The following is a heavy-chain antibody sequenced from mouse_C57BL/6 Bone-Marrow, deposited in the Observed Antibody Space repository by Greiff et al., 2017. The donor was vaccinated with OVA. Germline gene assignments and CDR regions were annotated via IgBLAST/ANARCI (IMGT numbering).Heavy chain of an antibody. J-gene: IGHJ1*03. CDR3: ARGHDGYYGCFDV. D-gene: IGHD2-3*01. Sequence: EVKLMESGGGLVKPGGSLKLSCAASGFTFSSYAMSWVRQTPEKRLEWVATISDGGSYTYYPDNVKGRFTISRDNAKNNLYLQMSHLKSEDTAMYYCARGHDGYYGCFDVWGTGTTVTVSS. CDR2: ISDGGSYT. CDR1: GFTFSSYA. V-gene: IGHV5-4*03.